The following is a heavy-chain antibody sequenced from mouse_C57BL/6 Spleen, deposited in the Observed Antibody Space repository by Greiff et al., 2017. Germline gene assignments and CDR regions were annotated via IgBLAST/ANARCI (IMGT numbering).Heavy chain of an antibody. CDR3: ARGGYSNYDRTFDY. V-gene: IGHV1-76*01. D-gene: IGHD2-5*01. CDR2: IYPGSGNT. Sequence: VKLVESGAELVRPGASVKLSCKASGYTFTDYYINWVKQRPGQGLEWIARIYPGSGNTYYNEKFKGKATLTAEKSSSTAYMQLSSLTSEDSAVYFCARGGYSNYDRTFDYWGQGTTLTVSS. CDR1: GYTFTDYY. J-gene: IGHJ2*01.